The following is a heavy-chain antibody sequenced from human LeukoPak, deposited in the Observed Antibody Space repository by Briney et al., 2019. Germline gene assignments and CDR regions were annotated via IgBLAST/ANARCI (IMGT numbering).Heavy chain of an antibody. J-gene: IGHJ4*02. CDR2: ISGSGGNT. D-gene: IGHD6-13*01. CDR1: GFTFTSYW. V-gene: IGHV3-23*01. CDR3: AKAMGIFDY. Sequence: PGGSLRLSCAASGFTFTSYWMHWVRQAPGKGLEWVSGISGSGGNTYYADSVKGRFTISRDSSKNTVYLQMNSLRAEDTAVYYCAKAMGIFDYWGQGTLVTVSS.